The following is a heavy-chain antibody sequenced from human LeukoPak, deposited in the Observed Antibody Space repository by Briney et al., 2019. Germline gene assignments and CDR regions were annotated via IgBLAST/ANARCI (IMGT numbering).Heavy chain of an antibody. D-gene: IGHD3/OR15-3a*01. CDR3: ARASRGFGLGMDV. J-gene: IGHJ6*03. CDR1: GGSISSTNW. Sequence: SETLSLTCAVSGGSISSTNWWSWVRQPPGKGLEWIGEIFPSGSTNYNPSLKSRVTISVDTSKNQFSLKLSSMNAADTAMYYCARASRGFGLGMDVWGKGTTVTVSS. CDR2: IFPSGST. V-gene: IGHV4-4*02.